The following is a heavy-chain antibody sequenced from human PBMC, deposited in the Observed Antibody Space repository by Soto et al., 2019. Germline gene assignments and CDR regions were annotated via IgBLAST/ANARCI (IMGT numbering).Heavy chain of an antibody. J-gene: IGHJ1*01. CDR3: ARDKGQGARSSGWYWFQH. Sequence: GGSLRLSCAASGFTFSSYWMSWVRQAPGKGLEWVANIKQDGSEKYYVDSVKGRFTISRDNAKNSLYLQMNSLRAEDTAVYYCARDKGQGARSSGWYWFQHWGQGTLVTVSS. CDR1: GFTFSSYW. V-gene: IGHV3-7*01. D-gene: IGHD6-19*01. CDR2: IKQDGSEK.